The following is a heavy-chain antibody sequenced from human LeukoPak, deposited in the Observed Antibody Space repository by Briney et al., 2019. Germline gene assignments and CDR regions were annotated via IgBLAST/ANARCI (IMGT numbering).Heavy chain of an antibody. CDR2: INHSGST. D-gene: IGHD6-13*01. J-gene: IGHJ5*02. Sequence: SETLSLTCAVYGGSFSGYYWSWIRQPPGRGLEWIGEINHSGSTNYNPSLKSRVTISVDTSKNQFSLKLSSVTAADTAVYYCASTTAAVDYWFDPWGQGTLVTVSS. CDR1: GGSFSGYY. V-gene: IGHV4-34*01. CDR3: ASTTAAVDYWFDP.